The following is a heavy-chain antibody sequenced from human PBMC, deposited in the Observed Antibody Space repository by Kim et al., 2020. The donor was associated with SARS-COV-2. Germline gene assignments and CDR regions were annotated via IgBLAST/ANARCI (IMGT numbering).Heavy chain of an antibody. V-gene: IGHV4-39*01. J-gene: IGHJ4*02. CDR1: GGSISSSSYY. CDR2: IYYSGST. Sequence: SETLSLTCTVSGGSISSSSYYWGWIRQPPGKGLEWIGSIYYSGSTYYNPSLKSRVTISVDTSKNQFSLKLSSVTAADTAVYYCAGLTYAYDYVWGSYRYAYDYWGQGTLVTVSS. D-gene: IGHD3-16*02. CDR3: AGLTYAYDYVWGSYRYAYDY.